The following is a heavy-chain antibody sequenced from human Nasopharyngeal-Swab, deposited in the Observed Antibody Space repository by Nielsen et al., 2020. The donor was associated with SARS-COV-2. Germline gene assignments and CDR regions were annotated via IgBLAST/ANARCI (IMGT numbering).Heavy chain of an antibody. Sequence: GESLKISCAASGFTFNNFAMHWVRQAPGKGLEWVAIISYEGSIKYYADSVKGRFTISRDNSKNTLYLQMNSLRAEDTAVYYCAREGDIVVVQDAFDIWGQGTMVTVSS. CDR2: ISYEGSIK. V-gene: IGHV3-30*03. J-gene: IGHJ3*02. CDR1: GFTFNNFA. D-gene: IGHD2-2*01. CDR3: AREGDIVVVQDAFDI.